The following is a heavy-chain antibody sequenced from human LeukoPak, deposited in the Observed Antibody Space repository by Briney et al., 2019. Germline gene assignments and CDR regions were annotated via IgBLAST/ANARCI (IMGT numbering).Heavy chain of an antibody. CDR1: GFTFSSYA. Sequence: GGSLRLSCAASGFTFSSYAMNWVRQAPGKGLEWVSAVSASGGNTYYADSVKGRFIISRDNSKNTLYLQMNSLRAEDTAVYYCATSGSYYRFEYWGQGTLVTVSS. D-gene: IGHD1-26*01. V-gene: IGHV3-23*01. CDR3: ATSGSYYRFEY. CDR2: VSASGGNT. J-gene: IGHJ4*02.